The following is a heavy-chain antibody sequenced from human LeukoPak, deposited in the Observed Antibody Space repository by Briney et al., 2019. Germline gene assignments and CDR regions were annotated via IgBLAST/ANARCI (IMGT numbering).Heavy chain of an antibody. Sequence: ASVKVSRKASSYTFPNYAISWVRQAPGQGLEWMGWISAYNGNTNYAQNFQGRVTMTRDPSTSTAYMELRSLRSDDTAVYYCAREANYDDTPDAFDIWGQGTMVTVSS. CDR1: SYTFPNYA. CDR3: AREANYDDTPDAFDI. D-gene: IGHD3-22*01. CDR2: ISAYNGNT. V-gene: IGHV1-18*01. J-gene: IGHJ3*02.